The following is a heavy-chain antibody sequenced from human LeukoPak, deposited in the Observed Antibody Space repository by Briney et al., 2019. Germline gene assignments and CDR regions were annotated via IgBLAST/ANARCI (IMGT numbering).Heavy chain of an antibody. CDR2: IKQDGSEK. CDR3: ATPRVTIPSDAFDI. CDR1: GFTFSSYW. D-gene: IGHD3-9*01. J-gene: IGHJ3*02. Sequence: PGGSLRLSCAASGFTFSSYWMSWVRQAPGKGLEWVANIKQDGSEKYYVDSVKGRFTISRDNAKNSLYLQMSSLRAEDTAVYYCATPRVTIPSDAFDIWGQGTMVTVSS. V-gene: IGHV3-7*03.